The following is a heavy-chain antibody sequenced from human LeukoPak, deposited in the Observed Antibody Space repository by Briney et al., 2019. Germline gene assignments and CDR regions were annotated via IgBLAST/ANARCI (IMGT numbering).Heavy chain of an antibody. CDR1: GFTFSSYA. Sequence: GGSLRLSCAASGFTFSSYAMSWVRQAPGKGLEWVSAISGSGGSTYYADSVKGRFTISRDNSKNTLYLQMNSLRAEDTAVYYCAKDSQPYGSGSYSLIFDYWGQGTLVTVSS. J-gene: IGHJ4*02. D-gene: IGHD3-10*01. CDR2: ISGSGGST. CDR3: AKDSQPYGSGSYSLIFDY. V-gene: IGHV3-23*01.